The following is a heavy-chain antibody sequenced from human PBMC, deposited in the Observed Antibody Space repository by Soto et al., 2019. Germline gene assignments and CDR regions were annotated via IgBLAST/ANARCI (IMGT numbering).Heavy chain of an antibody. CDR2: MNPNSGNT. D-gene: IGHD1-26*01. CDR1: GYTFTSYD. CDR3: ALIHRGIYYAFGY. V-gene: IGHV1-8*01. Sequence: QVQLVQSGAEVKKPGASVKVSCKDSGYTFTSYDINWVRQATGQGREWMGWMNPNSGNTGYAQKFQGRVTMTRNTSISTAYVELSSLRSEDTVVYYCALIHRGIYYAFGYWGQGTLVTGSS. J-gene: IGHJ4*02.